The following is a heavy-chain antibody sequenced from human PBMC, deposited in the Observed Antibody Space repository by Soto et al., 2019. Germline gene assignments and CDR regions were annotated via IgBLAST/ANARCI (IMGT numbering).Heavy chain of an antibody. CDR3: VRNKDIVGQFDP. CDR1: GYTFTGYY. CDR2: INPNSGGT. D-gene: IGHD2-21*01. V-gene: IGHV1-2*02. Sequence: GASVKVSCKASGYTFTGYYMHWVRQAPGQGLEWMGWINPNSGGTNYAQKFQGRVTMTRDTSISTAYMELNSLRAEDTAVFYCVRNKDIVGQFDPWGQGTLVTVSS. J-gene: IGHJ5*02.